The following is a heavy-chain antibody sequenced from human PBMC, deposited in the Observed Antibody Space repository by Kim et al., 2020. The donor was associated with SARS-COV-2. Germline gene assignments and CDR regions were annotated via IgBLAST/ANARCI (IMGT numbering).Heavy chain of an antibody. D-gene: IGHD6-6*01. CDR2: IYDSGTT. Sequence: SETLSLTCTISGDSIRSGDYYWSWIRQHPGKGLEWIGYIYDSGTTNYNPSLRSRLTISVGTYKNQYSLKMTSMTAADTAIYYCARMSSYNDFFDYWGQGALVTVSS. CDR1: GDSIRSGDYY. CDR3: ARMSSYNDFFDY. J-gene: IGHJ4*02. V-gene: IGHV4-31*03.